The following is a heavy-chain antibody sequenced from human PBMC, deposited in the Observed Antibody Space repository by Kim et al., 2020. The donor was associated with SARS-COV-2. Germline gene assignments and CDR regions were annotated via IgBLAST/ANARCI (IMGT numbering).Heavy chain of an antibody. V-gene: IGHV3-30*18. CDR2: ISYDGSNK. CDR1: GFTFSSYG. D-gene: IGHD2-21*02. J-gene: IGHJ4*02. Sequence: GGSLRLSCAASGFTFSSYGMHWVRQAPGKGLEWVAVISYDGSNKYYADSVKGRFTISRDNSKNTRYLQMNSLRAEDTAVYYCAKVGGDDPSIDYWGQGTL. CDR3: AKVGGDDPSIDY.